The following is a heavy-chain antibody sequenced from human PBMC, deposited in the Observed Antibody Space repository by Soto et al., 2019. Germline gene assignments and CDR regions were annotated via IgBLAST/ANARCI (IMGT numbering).Heavy chain of an antibody. D-gene: IGHD6-6*01. V-gene: IGHV3-11*01. CDR2: ISSSGSTI. Sequence: PGGSLRLSCAASGFTFSDYYMSWIRQAPGKGLEWVSYISSSGSTIYYADSVKGRFTISRDNAKNSLYLQMNSLRAEDTAVYYCARSLGYSSSNWFDPWGQGTLVTVSS. CDR3: ARSLGYSSSNWFDP. J-gene: IGHJ5*02. CDR1: GFTFSDYY.